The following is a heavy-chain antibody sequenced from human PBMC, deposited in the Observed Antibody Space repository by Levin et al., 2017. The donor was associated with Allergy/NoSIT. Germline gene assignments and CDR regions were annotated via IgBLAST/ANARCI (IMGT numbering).Heavy chain of an antibody. J-gene: IGHJ2*01. Sequence: QPGGSLRLSCVASGFTFSSNSMHWVRQAPGKGLEWVAVISYDGNNKYYVDSVKGRFTISRDNSKNTLYLQMSSLRLEDTAVYYCATPYYYESSAWYWYFDLWGHGTLVTVSS. CDR3: ATPYYYESSAWYWYFDL. CDR2: ISYDGNNK. V-gene: IGHV3-30*04. D-gene: IGHD3-22*01. CDR1: GFTFSSNS.